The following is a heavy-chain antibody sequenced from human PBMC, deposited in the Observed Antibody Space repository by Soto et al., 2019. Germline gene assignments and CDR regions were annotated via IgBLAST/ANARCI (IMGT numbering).Heavy chain of an antibody. Sequence: ASVKVSCKASGYNFTSYGISWVRQAPGQGLEWMGWISPHNDRTKYARRFQDRVTMTTETPTSTVYMELGSLRSDDTAVYYCARDLYYSSGRYFDHDAFDIWGQGTMVTVSS. CDR2: ISPHNDRT. CDR3: ARDLYYSSGRYFDHDAFDI. J-gene: IGHJ3*02. CDR1: GYNFTSYG. V-gene: IGHV1-18*01. D-gene: IGHD6-19*01.